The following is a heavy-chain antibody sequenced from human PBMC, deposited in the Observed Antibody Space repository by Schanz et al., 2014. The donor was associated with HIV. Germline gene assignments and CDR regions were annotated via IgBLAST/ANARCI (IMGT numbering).Heavy chain of an antibody. D-gene: IGHD5-18*01. Sequence: EVQLLESGGGLVQPGGSLRLSCAASGFTFSNYAMNWVRQAPGKGLEWVSSITGSGSSTYYADSVKGRFTISRDNSKNTLFLQLNSLRAEDTAVYYCARGAGDTDWGRIWGQGTLVTVSS. V-gene: IGHV3-23*01. CDR2: ITGSGSST. CDR1: GFTFSNYA. J-gene: IGHJ3*02. CDR3: ARGAGDTDWGRI.